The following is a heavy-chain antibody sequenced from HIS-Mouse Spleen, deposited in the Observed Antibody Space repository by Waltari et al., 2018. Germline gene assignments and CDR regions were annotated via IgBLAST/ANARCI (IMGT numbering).Heavy chain of an antibody. D-gene: IGHD3-3*01. CDR2: MNPISGNT. Sequence: QVQLVQSGAEVKKPGASVKVSCKASGYTFTSYDLNWVRQATGQGREWMGGMNPISGNTGYAQKFQGRGTMTRNTSISTAYMELSSLRSEDTAVYYCARVYYDFWSGYYYWGQGTLVTVSS. V-gene: IGHV1-8*02. CDR1: GYTFTSYD. J-gene: IGHJ4*02. CDR3: ARVYYDFWSGYYY.